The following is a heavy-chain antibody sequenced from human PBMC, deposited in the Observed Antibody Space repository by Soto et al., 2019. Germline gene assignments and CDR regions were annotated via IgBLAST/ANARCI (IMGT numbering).Heavy chain of an antibody. J-gene: IGHJ6*02. CDR2: IHHSLGP. CDR3: ARQPPNRFAMDV. V-gene: IGHV4-4*02. Sequence: QVQLQESGPGLVKPSGTLSLTCAVSGDSISSSSWWSWARQPPGKGLERIGEIHHSLGPNYNSSPKRPVSMSFDKSRTRLSLNLSFVTAADAAVYYCARQPPNRFAMDVWGQGTTVTVSS. CDR1: GDSISSSSW.